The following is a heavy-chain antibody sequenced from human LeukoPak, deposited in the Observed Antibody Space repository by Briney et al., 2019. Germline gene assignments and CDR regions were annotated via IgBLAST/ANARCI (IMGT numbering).Heavy chain of an antibody. D-gene: IGHD3-3*01. V-gene: IGHV1-69*02. CDR3: ARSDFWRPYYFDY. Sequence: SVKVSCKASGGTFSSYTISWVRQAPGQGLEWMGRIIPILGIANYAQKFQGRVTITADKSTSTAYMELGSLRSEDTAVYYCARSDFWRPYYFDYWGQGTLVTVSS. CDR1: GGTFSSYT. CDR2: IIPILGIA. J-gene: IGHJ4*02.